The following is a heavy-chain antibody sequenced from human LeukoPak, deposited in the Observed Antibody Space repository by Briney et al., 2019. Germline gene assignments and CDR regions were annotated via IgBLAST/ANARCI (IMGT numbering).Heavy chain of an antibody. CDR1: GGSISSGGYY. D-gene: IGHD2-2*01. Sequence: PSETLSLTCTVSGGSISSGGYYWSWIRQHPGKGLEWIGYIYYSGSTYYNPSLKSRVTISVDTSKNQFSLKLSSVTAADTAVYYCARTDCSSTSCYDRAFDYWGQGTLVTVSS. CDR2: IYYSGST. J-gene: IGHJ4*02. V-gene: IGHV4-31*03. CDR3: ARTDCSSTSCYDRAFDY.